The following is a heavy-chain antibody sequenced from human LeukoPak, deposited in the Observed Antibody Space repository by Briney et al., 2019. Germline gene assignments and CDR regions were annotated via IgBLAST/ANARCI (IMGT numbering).Heavy chain of an antibody. V-gene: IGHV4-34*01. CDR3: ARKLHFRGTRSLDY. CDR1: GGSFSGYY. CDR2: INHSGST. J-gene: IGHJ4*02. D-gene: IGHD2-2*01. Sequence: SKTLSLTCAVYGGSFSGYYWSWIRQPPGKGLEWIGEINHSGSTNYNPSLKSRVTISVDTSKNQFSLKLSSVTAADTAVYYCARKLHFRGTRSLDYWGQGTLVTVSS.